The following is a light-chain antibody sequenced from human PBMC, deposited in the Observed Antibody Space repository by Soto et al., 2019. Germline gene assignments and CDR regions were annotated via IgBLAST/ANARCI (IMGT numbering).Light chain of an antibody. Sequence: QSALTQPASVSGSPGQSITISCTGTSRDVGGYNYVSWYQQHPGKAPKLMIYEVSNRPSGVSNRFSGSKSGNTASLTISGLQAEDEADYYCSSYTIISTYVFGTGTKLTVL. J-gene: IGLJ1*01. CDR1: SRDVGGYNY. CDR3: SSYTIISTYV. V-gene: IGLV2-14*01. CDR2: EVS.